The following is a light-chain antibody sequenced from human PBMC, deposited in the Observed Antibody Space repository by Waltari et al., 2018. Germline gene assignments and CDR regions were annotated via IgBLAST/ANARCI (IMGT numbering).Light chain of an antibody. CDR2: AAA. J-gene: IGKJ1*01. V-gene: IGKV1-39*01. CDR1: DRVTSY. Sequence: DIHLTQSPSSLSASVGDTVTITCRASDRVTSYLNWYQQKSGKAPRLLIYAAASLESGVPSRFSGRGSETYFTLTITDLQPEDVATYFCQQSFRGAWEFGQGTRV. CDR3: QQSFRGAWE.